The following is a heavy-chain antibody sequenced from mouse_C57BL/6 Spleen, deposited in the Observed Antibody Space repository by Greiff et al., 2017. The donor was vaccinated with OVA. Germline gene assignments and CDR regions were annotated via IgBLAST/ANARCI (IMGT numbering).Heavy chain of an antibody. D-gene: IGHD2-2*01. CDR3: ASIYYGYDNWYFDV. J-gene: IGHJ1*03. CDR2: INPNNGGT. CDR1: GYTFTDYY. V-gene: IGHV1-26*01. Sequence: VQLQQSGPELVKPGASVKISCKASGYTFTDYYMNWVKQSHGKSLEWIGDINPNNGGTSYNQKFKGKATLTVDKSSSTAYMELRSLTSEDSAVYYCASIYYGYDNWYFDVWGTGTTVTVSS.